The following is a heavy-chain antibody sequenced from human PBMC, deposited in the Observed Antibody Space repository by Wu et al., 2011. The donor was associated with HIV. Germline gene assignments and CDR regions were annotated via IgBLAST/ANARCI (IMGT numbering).Heavy chain of an antibody. D-gene: IGHD2-15*01. CDR1: GGTFSNYA. J-gene: IGHJ4*02. CDR2: IIPIFGTT. V-gene: IGHV1-69*05. Sequence: QVQLVQSGAEVKKPGSSVKVSCKASGGTFSNYAISWVRQAPGQGLEWMGRIIPIFGTTNYAQRFQGRVTITTDEPTNTAYMEMSSLRSDDTAVYFCASVVGGRGYSYWGQGTLVTVSS. CDR3: ASVVGGRGYSY.